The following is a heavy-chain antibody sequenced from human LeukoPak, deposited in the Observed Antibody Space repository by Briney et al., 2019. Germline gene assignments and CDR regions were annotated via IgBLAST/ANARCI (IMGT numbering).Heavy chain of an antibody. CDR2: IKEDGSET. D-gene: IGHD3-10*01. J-gene: IGHJ4*02. Sequence: GGSLRLSCRASGFMFRNYWMSWVRQAPGKGLEWVANIKEDGSETYYVDSVKGRFTVSRDNAKNSLYLEMNSLRAEDTAVYFCARGHYGSGSYYTWAFGFWGQGTLVTVSS. CDR3: ARGHYGSGSYYTWAFGF. CDR1: GFMFRNYW. V-gene: IGHV3-7*04.